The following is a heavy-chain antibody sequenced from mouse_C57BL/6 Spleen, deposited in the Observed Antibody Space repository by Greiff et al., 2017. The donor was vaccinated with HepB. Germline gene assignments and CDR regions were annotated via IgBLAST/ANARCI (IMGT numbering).Heavy chain of an antibody. CDR3: ARDYYGRGYYFDY. V-gene: IGHV1-22*01. CDR1: GYTFTDYN. Sequence: EVQLQQSGPELVKPGASVKMSCKASGYTFTDYNMHWVKQSHGKSLEWIGYLNPNNGGTSYNQKFKGKATLTVNKSSSTAYMELRSLTSEDSAVYYCARDYYGRGYYFDYWGQGTTLTVSS. D-gene: IGHD1-2*01. J-gene: IGHJ2*01. CDR2: LNPNNGGT.